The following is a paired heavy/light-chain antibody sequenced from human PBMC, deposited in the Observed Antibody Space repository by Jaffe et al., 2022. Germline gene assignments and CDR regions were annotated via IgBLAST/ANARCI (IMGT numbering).Heavy chain of an antibody. V-gene: IGHV3-20*01. J-gene: IGHJ2*01. CDR3: ARGPYARSPYWYFDL. CDR1: GFTFGDYA. Sequence: EMQLVESGGSVVRPGGSLRLSCAASGFTFGDYAMTWVRQAPGKGLEWVSGINWIGGSSYYADSVKGRFTISRDSAKNSLYLQMSSLRAEDTALYHCARGPYARSPYWYFDLWGRGTLVTVSS. CDR2: INWIGGSS. D-gene: IGHD2-2*01.
Light chain of an antibody. J-gene: IGKJ2*01. CDR3: QQYNNWPRTT. CDR2: GAS. CDR1: QSVSSD. Sequence: EIVMTQSPATLSVSPGERVTLSCRASQSVSSDLAWYQQKPGQAPRLLIHGASTRATAIPARFSGSGSGTEFTLTISSLQSEDFAVYYCQQYNNWPRTTFGQGTKLEIK. V-gene: IGKV3-15*01.